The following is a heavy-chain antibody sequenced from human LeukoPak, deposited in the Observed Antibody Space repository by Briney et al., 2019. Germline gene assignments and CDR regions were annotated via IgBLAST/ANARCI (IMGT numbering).Heavy chain of an antibody. CDR1: GYTFTGYY. CDR3: AYSSGWYRDYYYGMDV. D-gene: IGHD6-19*01. J-gene: IGHJ6*02. V-gene: IGHV1-2*04. CDR2: INPNSGGT. Sequence: GASVKVSCKASGYTFTGYYMHWVRQAPGQGLEWMGWINPNSGGTNYAQKFQGWVTMTRDMSISTAYMELSRLRSDDTAVYYCAYSSGWYRDYYYGMDVWGQGTTVTVSS.